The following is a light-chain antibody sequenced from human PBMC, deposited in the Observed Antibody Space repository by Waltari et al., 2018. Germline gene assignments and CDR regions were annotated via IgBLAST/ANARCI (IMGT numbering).Light chain of an antibody. CDR2: DDS. CDR3: QVWDSDSDRHVL. CDR1: NLGGKS. Sequence: SFVLTQPPSVTVAPGQTARITCGGKNLGGKSVHWYQQKPGQAPVLVVYDDSDRPSGIPHRFSGFNSGDAATLIISRVEAGDEADFYCQVWDSDSDRHVLFGGGTKLTVL. V-gene: IGLV3-21*02. J-gene: IGLJ2*01.